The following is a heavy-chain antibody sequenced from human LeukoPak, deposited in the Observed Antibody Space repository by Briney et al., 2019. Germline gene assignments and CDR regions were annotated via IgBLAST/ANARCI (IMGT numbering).Heavy chain of an antibody. Sequence: GRSLRLSCAASGFTFEDYAMHWARHAPGKGLECVSGISWNSCSIGYADSVKGRFTISRDNAKNSLYLQMNSLRAEDTALYYCAKGDSYGYAAVGYWGQGTLVTVSS. CDR1: GFTFEDYA. D-gene: IGHD5-18*01. V-gene: IGHV3-9*01. J-gene: IGHJ4*02. CDR2: ISWNSCSI. CDR3: AKGDSYGYAAVGY.